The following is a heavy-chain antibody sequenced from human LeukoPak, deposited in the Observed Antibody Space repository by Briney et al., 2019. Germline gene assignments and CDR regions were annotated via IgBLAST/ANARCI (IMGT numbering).Heavy chain of an antibody. CDR3: ARKSVAATPRDIVNQYYSMDV. CDR1: GYTFTSYA. CDR2: INTNTRNP. J-gene: IGHJ6*03. Sequence: ASVKVSCKASGYTFTSYAMNWVRQAPGQGLEWMGWINTNTRNPTYAQGFTGRFVFSLDTSVSTAYLHLSSLKPEDTAVYYFARKSVAATPRDIVNQYYSMDVWGKGTTVTVSS. D-gene: IGHD2-15*01. V-gene: IGHV7-4-1*02.